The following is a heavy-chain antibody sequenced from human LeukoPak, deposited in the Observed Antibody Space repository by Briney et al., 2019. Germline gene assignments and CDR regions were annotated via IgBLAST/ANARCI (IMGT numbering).Heavy chain of an antibody. CDR2: ISGSGGST. CDR3: AKLQQWLTRRLDY. J-gene: IGHJ4*02. V-gene: IGHV3-23*01. CDR1: GFTFSSYW. Sequence: PGGSLRLSCAASGFTFSSYWMHWVRQGPGKGLEWVSAISGSGGSTYYADSVKGRFTISRDNSKNTLYLQMNSLRAEDTAVYYCAKLQQWLTRRLDYWGQGTLVTVSS. D-gene: IGHD6-19*01.